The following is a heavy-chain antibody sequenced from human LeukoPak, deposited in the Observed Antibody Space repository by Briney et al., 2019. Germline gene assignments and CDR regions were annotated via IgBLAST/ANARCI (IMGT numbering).Heavy chain of an antibody. CDR3: ARGGGDSGDAFDI. CDR1: GYTFTGYD. D-gene: IGHD4-23*01. V-gene: IGHV1-2*02. J-gene: IGHJ3*02. Sequence: ASVKVSCKASGYTFTGYDMHWVRQAPGQGLEWMGWINPNSGGTNYAQKFQGRFTMTRDTSISTAYMELSRLRSDDPAVYYCARGGGDSGDAFDIWGQGTMVTVSS. CDR2: INPNSGGT.